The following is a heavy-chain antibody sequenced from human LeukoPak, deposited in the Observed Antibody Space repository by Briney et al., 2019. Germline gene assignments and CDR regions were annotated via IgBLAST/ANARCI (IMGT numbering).Heavy chain of an antibody. Sequence: SETLSLTCTVSGDSISSFYWSWIRQPAGKGLEWIGRIYSSGSTNYNPSLESRVTMSVDTSKNQLSLKLSSVTAADTAVYYCARSYSRFYYYYMDVWGKGTTVTVSS. J-gene: IGHJ6*03. CDR1: GDSISSFY. CDR2: IYSSGST. CDR3: ARSYSRFYYYYMDV. V-gene: IGHV4-4*07. D-gene: IGHD6-13*01.